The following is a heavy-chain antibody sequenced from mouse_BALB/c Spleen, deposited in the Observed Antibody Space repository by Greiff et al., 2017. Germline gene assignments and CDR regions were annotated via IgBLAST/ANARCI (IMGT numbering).Heavy chain of an antibody. J-gene: IGHJ4*01. CDR1: GFTFSDYY. CDR2: ISDGGSYT. CDR3: ARNYGNLFFYAMDY. Sequence: EVMLVESGGGLVKPGGSLKLSCAASGFTFSDYYMYWVRQTPEKRLEWVATISDGGSYTYYPDSVKGRFTISRDNAKNNLYLQMSSLKSEDTAMYYCARNYGNLFFYAMDYWGQGTSVTVSS. D-gene: IGHD2-1*01. V-gene: IGHV5-4*02.